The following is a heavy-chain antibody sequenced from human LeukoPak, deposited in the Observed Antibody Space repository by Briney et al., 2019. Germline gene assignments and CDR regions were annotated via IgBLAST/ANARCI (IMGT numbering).Heavy chain of an antibody. CDR1: GFAISSYW. Sequence: GGSLRLSCVASGFAISSYWMSWVRQAPGKGLVWVARVKYDGTVTTYADFVKGRFTISKDSAKNTLYLQMNSLRAEDTGVYYCVKSDWFDPWGQGTLVTVSS. V-gene: IGHV3-74*01. CDR2: VKYDGTVT. CDR3: VKSDWFDP. J-gene: IGHJ5*02.